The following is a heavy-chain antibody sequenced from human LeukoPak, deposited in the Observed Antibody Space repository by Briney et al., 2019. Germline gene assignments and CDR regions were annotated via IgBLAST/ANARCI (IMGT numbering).Heavy chain of an antibody. CDR3: ASHRSPSSLSFFDI. D-gene: IGHD2-2*01. CDR1: GASISSYY. J-gene: IGHJ4*02. Sequence: SETLSLTCTVSGASISSYYWSWIRQPPPKGLERIGYIYTSETTNFNPALRSRVTISIDTSKNQVSLRLSSVTAADTALYYCASHRSPSSLSFFDIWGQGMLVIVSS. CDR2: IYTSETT. V-gene: IGHV4-4*09.